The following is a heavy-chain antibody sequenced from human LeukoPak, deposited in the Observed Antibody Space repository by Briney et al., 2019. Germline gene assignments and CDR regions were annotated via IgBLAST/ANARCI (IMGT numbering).Heavy chain of an antibody. Sequence: GGPLRLSCAASGFTFSDYYMSWIRQAPGKGLEWVSYISSSGSTIYYADSVKGRFTISRDNAKNSLYLQMNSLRAKDTAVYYCARVTTMVRGVPTLDYWGQGTLVTVSS. CDR3: ARVTTMVRGVPTLDY. D-gene: IGHD3-10*01. V-gene: IGHV3-11*04. J-gene: IGHJ4*02. CDR1: GFTFSDYY. CDR2: ISSSGSTI.